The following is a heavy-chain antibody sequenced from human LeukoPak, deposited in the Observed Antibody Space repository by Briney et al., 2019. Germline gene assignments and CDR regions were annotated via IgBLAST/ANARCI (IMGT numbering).Heavy chain of an antibody. CDR1: GFTFSSYW. V-gene: IGHV3-7*01. CDR3: ARDSYCGDTSCYPY. Sequence: GGSLRLSCAASGFTFSSYWMNWVRQAPGKGLEWVANIKQDGSEKYYVDSVKGRFTISRDNAKNSLYLQMNSLRAEDTAVYSCARDSYCGDTSCYPYWGQGTLVTVSS. D-gene: IGHD2-2*01. CDR2: IKQDGSEK. J-gene: IGHJ4*02.